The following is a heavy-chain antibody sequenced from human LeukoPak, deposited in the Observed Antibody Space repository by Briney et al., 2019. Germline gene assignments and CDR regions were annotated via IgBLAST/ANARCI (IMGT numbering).Heavy chain of an antibody. J-gene: IGHJ6*03. CDR2: IRSKANSYAT. Sequence: PGGSLKLSCAASGFTFSGSAMHWVRQASGKGLEWVGRIRSKANSYATAYAASVKGRFTISRDDSKNTAYLQMNSLKTEDTAVYYCTREYDFWSGYRYYYSYYYMDVWGKGTTVTVSS. CDR3: TREYDFWSGYRYYYSYYYMDV. V-gene: IGHV3-73*01. CDR1: GFTFSGSA. D-gene: IGHD3-3*01.